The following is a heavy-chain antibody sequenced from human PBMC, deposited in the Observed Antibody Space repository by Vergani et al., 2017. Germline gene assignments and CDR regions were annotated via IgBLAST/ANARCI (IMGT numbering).Heavy chain of an antibody. V-gene: IGHV3-30*18. CDR1: GFTSSYYG. CDR3: AKAGSVTSGSLQYNFYMDV. J-gene: IGHJ6*03. CDR2: ISYDGTQK. D-gene: IGHD3-10*01. Sequence: QVHLVESGGGVVQPGRSLRLSCVVSGFTSSYYGMHWVRQAPGQGLEWVAVISYDGTQKYYADSVKGRFTISRDNSKNTLDLQMNSLRTQDTAMYYCAKAGSVTSGSLQYNFYMDVWGKGTTVTVS.